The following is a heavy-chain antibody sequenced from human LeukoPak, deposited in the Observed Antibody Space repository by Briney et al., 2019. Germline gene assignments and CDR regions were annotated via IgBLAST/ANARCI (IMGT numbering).Heavy chain of an antibody. CDR2: IRYDGSNK. CDR3: AKGTSCYICYYYYMDV. V-gene: IGHV3-30*02. Sequence: GSLSLSCAASGFTFSSYGMHWVRQAPGKGLEWVAFIRYDGSNKYYADSVKGRFTISRDNSKNTLYLQMNSLRAEDTAVYYCAKGTSCYICYYYYMDVWGKGTTVTVSS. J-gene: IGHJ6*03. CDR1: GFTFSSYG. D-gene: IGHD2-2*02.